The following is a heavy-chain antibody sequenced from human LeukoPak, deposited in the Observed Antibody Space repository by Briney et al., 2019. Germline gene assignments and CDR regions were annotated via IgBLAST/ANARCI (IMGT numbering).Heavy chain of an antibody. J-gene: IGHJ4*02. CDR2: ISSNGGST. V-gene: IGHV3-64D*09. CDR1: GFTFSSYA. CDR3: VKPTGYSSGWYDY. D-gene: IGHD6-19*01. Sequence: GGSLRLSCSASGFTFSSYAMHWVRQAPGKGLEYVSAISSNGGSTYYADSVKGRFTISRDNSKNTLYLQMSSLRAEDTAVYYCVKPTGYSSGWYDYWGQGTLVTVSS.